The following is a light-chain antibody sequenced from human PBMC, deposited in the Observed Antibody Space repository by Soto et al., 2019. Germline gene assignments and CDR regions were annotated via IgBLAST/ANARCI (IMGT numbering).Light chain of an antibody. CDR1: SSDVGGYIY. CDR2: EVS. J-gene: IGLJ2*01. Sequence: QSVLTQPASVSGSPGQSITISCTGTSSDVGGYIYVSWYQQHPGKAPKLMIYEVSNRPSGVSNRFSGSRSGSTAYLTISGLQAEDEAHYYCNSYTSSSAHVVFGGGTKLTVL. CDR3: NSYTSSSAHVV. V-gene: IGLV2-14*01.